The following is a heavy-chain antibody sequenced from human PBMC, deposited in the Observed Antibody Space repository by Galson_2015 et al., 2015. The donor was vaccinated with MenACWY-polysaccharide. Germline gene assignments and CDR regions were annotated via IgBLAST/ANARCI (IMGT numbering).Heavy chain of an antibody. CDR1: GFSVSTYW. CDR3: TKAGAKYCRGSSCYFNWFDP. Sequence: ALILACEASGFSVSTYWRHWVGHAPGKGLVWVSRINADGSAADYADSVRGRFAISRDNAKHTLDLGMSSPRAEDTAVYYCTKAGAKYCRGSSCYFNWFDPWGQGTLVTVSS. CDR2: INADGSAA. V-gene: IGHV3-74*01. J-gene: IGHJ5*02. D-gene: IGHD2-15*01.